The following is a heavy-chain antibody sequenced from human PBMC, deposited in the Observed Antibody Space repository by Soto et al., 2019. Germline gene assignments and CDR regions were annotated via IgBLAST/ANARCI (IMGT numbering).Heavy chain of an antibody. CDR2: IYYSGSP. J-gene: IGHJ4*02. D-gene: IGHD6-13*01. CDR1: GGSISSGDYY. CDR3: ARDREIAAAGTFDY. Sequence: SETLSLTCAVSGGSISSGDYYWSWIRQPPGKGLEWIGYIYYSGSPYYNPSLKSRVSISVDTSTNQFSLKLSSVTAADTAVYYCARDREIAAAGTFDYWGQGTLVTVSS. V-gene: IGHV4-30-4*01.